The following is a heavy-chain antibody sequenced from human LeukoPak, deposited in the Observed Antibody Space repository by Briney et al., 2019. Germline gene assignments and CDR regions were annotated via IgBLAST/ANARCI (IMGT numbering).Heavy chain of an antibody. CDR2: IIPIFGTA. V-gene: IGHV1-69*13. CDR3: ARARLTMIVQKKGGYFDY. J-gene: IGHJ4*02. Sequence: GASVKVSCKASGGTFSSYAISWVRQAPGQGLEWMGGIIPIFGTANYAQKFQGRVTITADESTSTAYMELSSLRSEDTAVYYCARARLTMIVQKKGGYFDYWGQGTLVTVSS. D-gene: IGHD3-22*01. CDR1: GGTFSSYA.